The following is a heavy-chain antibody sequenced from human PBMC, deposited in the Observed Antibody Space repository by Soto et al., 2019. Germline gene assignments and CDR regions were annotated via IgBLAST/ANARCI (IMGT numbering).Heavy chain of an antibody. Sequence: PSETLSLTCTVSGGSISSYYWGWIRQPPGKGLEWIGSIYYSGGTYYNPSLKSRVTISVDTSKNQFSLKLSSVTAADTAVYYCASQAGFYYYYGMDVWGQGTTVTVSS. V-gene: IGHV4-39*01. D-gene: IGHD6-19*01. CDR1: GGSISSYY. CDR3: ASQAGFYYYYGMDV. CDR2: IYYSGGT. J-gene: IGHJ6*02.